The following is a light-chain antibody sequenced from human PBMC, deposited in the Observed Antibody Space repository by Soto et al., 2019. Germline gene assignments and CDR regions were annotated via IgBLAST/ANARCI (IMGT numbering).Light chain of an antibody. V-gene: IGKV3-20*01. Sequence: EVVLTQSPDTLPLSPGEGATLSCRASQRVSSSYFAWYQQKPGQAPRLLIYGASSRAAGIPDRFSGSGSGTDFILSISRLEPEDFAVYFCQQYGSAPFTFGGGTKVEIK. J-gene: IGKJ4*01. CDR3: QQYGSAPFT. CDR2: GAS. CDR1: QRVSSSY.